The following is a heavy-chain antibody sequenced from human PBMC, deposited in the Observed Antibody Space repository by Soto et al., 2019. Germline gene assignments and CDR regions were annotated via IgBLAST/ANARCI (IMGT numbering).Heavy chain of an antibody. D-gene: IGHD3-16*01. CDR2: FHYGGRT. Sequence: SETLSLTCTVSGGSVTRTSFYWSWIPPTPGKGLDWNGDFHYGGRTNYTPYLKSRVNISVATSKNQFSLQLSSVTAADTALYFCVRDRAFSYAYDLWGQGTLVTVCS. CDR3: VRDRAFSYAYDL. J-gene: IGHJ5*02. V-gene: IGHV4-61*01. CDR1: GGSVTRTSFY.